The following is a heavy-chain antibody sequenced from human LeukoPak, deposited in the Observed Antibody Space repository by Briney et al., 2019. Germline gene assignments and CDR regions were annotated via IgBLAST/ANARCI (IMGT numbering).Heavy chain of an antibody. Sequence: GGSLRLSCAASGFTFSSYEMNWVRQAPGKGLEWVSYISSSGSTIYYADSVKGRFTISRDNAKNSLYLQMNSLRAEDTAVYYCAKDGYYDSSAYYYVRYFDLWGRGTLVTVSS. CDR2: ISSSGSTI. D-gene: IGHD3-22*01. J-gene: IGHJ2*01. CDR3: AKDGYYDSSAYYYVRYFDL. V-gene: IGHV3-48*03. CDR1: GFTFSSYE.